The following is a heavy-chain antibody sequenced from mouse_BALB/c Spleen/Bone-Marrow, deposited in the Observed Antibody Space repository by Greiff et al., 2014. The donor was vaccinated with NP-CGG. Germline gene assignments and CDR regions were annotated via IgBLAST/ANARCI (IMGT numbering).Heavy chain of an antibody. J-gene: IGHJ4*01. D-gene: IGHD1-2*01. CDR2: IWADGST. V-gene: IGHV2-9*02. CDR3: AGITTATGAMDY. CDR1: GFSLTNYG. Sequence: VKLMESGPGLVAPSQSLSITCTVSGFSLTNYGVHWVRQPPGKGLEWLGVIWADGSTNYNSALMSRLSISKDNSKSQVFFKMNSLQTDDTAMYYCAGITTATGAMDYWGQGTSVTVSS.